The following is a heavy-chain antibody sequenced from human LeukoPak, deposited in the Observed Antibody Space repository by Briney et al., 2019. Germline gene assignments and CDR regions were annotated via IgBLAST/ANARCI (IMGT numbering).Heavy chain of an antibody. CDR1: GGSFSGYY. CDR3: ARGPVYDYVWGSYRRRVFDP. D-gene: IGHD3-16*02. J-gene: IGHJ5*02. CDR2: INHSGST. Sequence: SETLSLTCAVYGGSFSGYYWSWIRQPPGKGLEWIGEINHSGSTNYNPSLKSRVTISVDTSKNQFSLKLSSVTAADTAVYYCARGPVYDYVWGSYRRRVFDPWGQGTLVTVSS. V-gene: IGHV4-34*01.